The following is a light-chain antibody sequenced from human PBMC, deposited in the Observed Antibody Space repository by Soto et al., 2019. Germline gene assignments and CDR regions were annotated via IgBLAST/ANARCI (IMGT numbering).Light chain of an antibody. V-gene: IGKV2-30*01. J-gene: IGKJ1*01. CDR2: KVS. Sequence: DVVMTQSPLSLPVTLGQPASISCRSSQSLVNSDGNTYLNWFQQRPGQSPRRLIYKVSNRDTGVPDRFSGSGSGIDFTLKISRVEAEDVGVYYCMQGTHWPPWTFGQGTKVEIK. CDR3: MQGTHWPPWT. CDR1: QSLVNSDGNTY.